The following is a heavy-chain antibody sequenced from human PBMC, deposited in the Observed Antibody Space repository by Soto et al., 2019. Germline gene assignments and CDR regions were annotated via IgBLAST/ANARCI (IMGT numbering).Heavy chain of an antibody. CDR3: ARDLAYYYDSSVPSLRTSPPDY. D-gene: IGHD3-22*01. CDR2: IWYDGSNK. J-gene: IGHJ4*02. V-gene: IGHV3-33*01. CDR1: GFTFSSYG. Sequence: QVQLVESGGGVVQPGRSLRLSCAASGFTFSSYGMHWVRQAPGKGLEWVAVIWYDGSNKYYADSVKGRFTISRDNSKNTLYLQMNSLRDEDTAVYYCARDLAYYYDSSVPSLRTSPPDYWGQGTLVTVSS.